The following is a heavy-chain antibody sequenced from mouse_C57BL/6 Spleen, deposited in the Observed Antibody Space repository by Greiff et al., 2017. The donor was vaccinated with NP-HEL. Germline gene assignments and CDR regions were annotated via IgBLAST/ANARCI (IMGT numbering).Heavy chain of an antibody. J-gene: IGHJ3*01. CDR3: ARTAQATWFAY. CDR2: IDPSDSET. Sequence: QVQLQQSGAELVRPGSSVKLSCKASGYTFTSYWMHWVKQRPIQGLEWIGNIDPSDSETHYNQKFKDKATLTVDKSSSTAYMQLSSLTSEDSAVYYCARTAQATWFAYWGLGTLVTVSA. CDR1: GYTFTSYW. V-gene: IGHV1-52*01. D-gene: IGHD3-2*02.